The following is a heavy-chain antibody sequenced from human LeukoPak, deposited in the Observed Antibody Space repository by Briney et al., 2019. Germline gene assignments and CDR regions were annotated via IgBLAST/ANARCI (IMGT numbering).Heavy chain of an antibody. CDR1: GDSISSGDYY. Sequence: SQTLSLTCTVSGDSISSGDYYWTWLRQPPGKGLEWIGYIYYNGITYYNPSLKSRVIISVDQPKKQFSLKLSSVTAADTAVYYRAGAVTGYYLSHYYFPYWGRGTLVTVSS. J-gene: IGHJ4*02. CDR2: IYYNGIT. V-gene: IGHV4-30-4*01. CDR3: AGAVTGYYLSHYYFPY. D-gene: IGHD3-9*01.